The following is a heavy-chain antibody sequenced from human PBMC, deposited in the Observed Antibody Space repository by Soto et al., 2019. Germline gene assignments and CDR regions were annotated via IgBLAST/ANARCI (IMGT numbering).Heavy chain of an antibody. CDR3: ARADPPVQH. J-gene: IGHJ1*01. CDR2: SRNKANSYTT. V-gene: IGHV3-72*01. CDR1: GFTFSDHY. Sequence: EVQLVESGGGLVQPGGSLRLSCAASGFTFSDHYMDWVRQAPGKGLEWVGRSRNKANSYTTEYVASVKGRFTISRDDSRNSLYLQMNSLKTEDTAVYYCARADPPVQHWGQGTLVTVSS.